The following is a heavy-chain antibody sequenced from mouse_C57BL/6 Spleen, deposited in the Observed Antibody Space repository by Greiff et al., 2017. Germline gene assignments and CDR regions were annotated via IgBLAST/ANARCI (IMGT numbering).Heavy chain of an antibody. V-gene: IGHV1-5*01. Sequence: VQLKQSGTVLARPGASVKMSCKTSGYTFTSYWMHWVKQRPGQGLEWIGAIYPGNSDTSYNQKFKGKAKLTAVTSASAAYMELSSLTNEDSAVYCCTGDYDYDPWFAYWGQGTLVTVSA. D-gene: IGHD2-4*01. CDR3: TGDYDYDPWFAY. CDR1: GYTFTSYW. CDR2: IYPGNSDT. J-gene: IGHJ3*01.